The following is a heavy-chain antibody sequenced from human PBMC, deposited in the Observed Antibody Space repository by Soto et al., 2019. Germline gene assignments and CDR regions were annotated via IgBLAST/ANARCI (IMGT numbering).Heavy chain of an antibody. J-gene: IGHJ4*02. CDR2: IIPILGIA. V-gene: IGHV1-69*02. CDR1: GGTFSSYT. Sequence: QVQLVQSGAEVKKPGSSVKVSCKASGGTFSSYTISWVRQAPGQGLAWMGRIIPILGIANYAQKFQGRVTITAAKSTSTAYMELSSLRSEDTAVYYCSILVTFGGVYYWGQGTLVTVAS. CDR3: SILVTFGGVYY. D-gene: IGHD3-16*01.